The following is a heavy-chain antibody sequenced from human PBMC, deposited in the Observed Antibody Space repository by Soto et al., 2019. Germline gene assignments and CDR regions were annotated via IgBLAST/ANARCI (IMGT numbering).Heavy chain of an antibody. CDR1: GSTFSSYA. V-gene: IGHV3-23*01. Sequence: EVQLLESGGGLVQPGGSLRLSCAASGSTFSSYAMSWVRQAPGKGLEWVSAISGSGGSTYYADSVKGRFTISRDNSKNTLYLQMNSLRAEDTAVYYCAQDRRKKVVVVAATVGMDVWGQGTTVTVSS. CDR3: AQDRRKKVVVVAATVGMDV. J-gene: IGHJ6*02. CDR2: ISGSGGST. D-gene: IGHD2-15*01.